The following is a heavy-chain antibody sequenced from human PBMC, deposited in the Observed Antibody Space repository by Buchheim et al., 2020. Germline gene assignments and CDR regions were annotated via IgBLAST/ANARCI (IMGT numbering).Heavy chain of an antibody. CDR2: ISSSSSYI. Sequence: EVQLVESGGGLVKPGGSLRLSCAASGFTFSSYSMNWVRQAPGKGLEWVSSISSSSSYIYYADSVKGRFTISRDNAKNSLYLQMNSLRAEDTAVYYCARDVWVVPASAGVGSNPWGQGTL. J-gene: IGHJ5*02. D-gene: IGHD2-2*01. V-gene: IGHV3-21*01. CDR3: ARDVWVVPASAGVGSNP. CDR1: GFTFSSYS.